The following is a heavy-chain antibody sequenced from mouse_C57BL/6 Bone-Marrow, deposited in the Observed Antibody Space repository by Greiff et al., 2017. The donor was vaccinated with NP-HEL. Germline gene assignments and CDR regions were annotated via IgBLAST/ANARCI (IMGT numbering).Heavy chain of an antibody. J-gene: IGHJ4*01. CDR1: GYTFTSYW. Sequence: QVQLKQPGAELVKPGASVKLSCKASGYTFTSYWMHWVKQRPGQGLEWIGMIHPNSGNTNYNEKFKNKATLTVDKSSSTAYMQLSSLTSEDSAVYYYARYLDYWGQGTTVTVSS. V-gene: IGHV1-64*01. CDR2: IHPNSGNT. CDR3: ARYLDY.